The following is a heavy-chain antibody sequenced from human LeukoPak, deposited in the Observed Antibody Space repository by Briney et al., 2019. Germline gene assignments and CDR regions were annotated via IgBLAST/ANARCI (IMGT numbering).Heavy chain of an antibody. Sequence: PSETLSLTCTVSGGSISSSSYYWSWIRQPPGKGLEWIGEINHSGSTNYNPSLKSRVTISVDTSKNQFSLKLSSVTAADTAVYYCARDRWFDPWGQGTLVTVSS. J-gene: IGHJ5*02. V-gene: IGHV4-39*07. CDR2: INHSGST. CDR3: ARDRWFDP. CDR1: GGSISSSSYY.